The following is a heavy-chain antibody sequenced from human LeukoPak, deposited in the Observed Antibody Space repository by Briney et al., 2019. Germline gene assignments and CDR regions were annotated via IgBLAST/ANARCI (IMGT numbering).Heavy chain of an antibody. Sequence: ASVKVSCKASGYTFTGYYMHWVRQAPGQGLEWMGWINPNSGGTNYAQKFQGRVTMTRDTSISTAYMELSRLRSDDTAVYYCARDLPSYSSGWYGYWGQGTLVTVSS. CDR2: INPNSGGT. V-gene: IGHV1-2*02. D-gene: IGHD6-19*01. CDR3: ARDLPSYSSGWYGY. J-gene: IGHJ4*02. CDR1: GYTFTGYY.